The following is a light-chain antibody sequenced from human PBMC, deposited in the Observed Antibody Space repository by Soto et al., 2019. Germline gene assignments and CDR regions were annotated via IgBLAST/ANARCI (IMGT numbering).Light chain of an antibody. CDR1: QSVSSSY. Sequence: EIVLTQSPGTLSLSPGERATLSCRASQSVSSSYLAWYQQKPGQAPRLLIYDASSRATGIPDRFSGSGSGTDFTLTISSLEPEDFAVYYCQQYGSSSYTFGQGTKLAIK. J-gene: IGKJ2*01. V-gene: IGKV3-20*01. CDR3: QQYGSSSYT. CDR2: DAS.